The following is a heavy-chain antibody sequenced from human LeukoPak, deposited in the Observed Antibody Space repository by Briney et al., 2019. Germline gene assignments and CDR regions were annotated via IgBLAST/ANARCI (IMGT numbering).Heavy chain of an antibody. CDR2: IYYSGST. CDR3: ARDYDVLTAYPPTQLFDP. D-gene: IGHD3-9*01. CDR1: GGSISSYY. V-gene: IGHV4-59*12. J-gene: IGHJ5*02. Sequence: PSETLSLTCAVYGGSISSYYWSWIRQPPGKGLEWIGYIYYSGSTNYNPSLKSRVTMSVDTSKNQFSLKLNSVTAADTAVYYCARDYDVLTAYPPTQLFDPWGQGTLVTVSS.